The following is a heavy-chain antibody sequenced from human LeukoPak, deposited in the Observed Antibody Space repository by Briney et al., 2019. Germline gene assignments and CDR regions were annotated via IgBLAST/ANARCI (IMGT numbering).Heavy chain of an antibody. CDR2: INHSGST. J-gene: IGHJ4*02. CDR1: GGSFSGYY. V-gene: IGHV4-34*01. Sequence: PSETLSLTCAVYGGSFSGYYWSWIRQPPGKGLEWIGEINHSGSTNYNSSLKSRVTISVDTSKNQFSLKLSSVTAADTAVYYCARQGYDFWSGYSDYWGQGTLVTVSS. CDR3: ARQGYDFWSGYSDY. D-gene: IGHD3-3*01.